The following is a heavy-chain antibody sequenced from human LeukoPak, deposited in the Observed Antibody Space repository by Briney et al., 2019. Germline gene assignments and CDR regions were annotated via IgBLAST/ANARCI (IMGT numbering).Heavy chain of an antibody. CDR1: GGSISSGDYY. Sequence: SETLSLTCTVSGGSISSGDYYWSWIRQPPGKGLEWIGYIYYSGSTYYNPSLKSRVTISVDTSKNQFSLKLSSVTAADTAVYYCARVRSSGYYPTRKYYFDYRGRGTLVTVSS. CDR2: IYYSGST. D-gene: IGHD3-22*01. CDR3: ARVRSSGYYPTRKYYFDY. J-gene: IGHJ4*02. V-gene: IGHV4-30-4*08.